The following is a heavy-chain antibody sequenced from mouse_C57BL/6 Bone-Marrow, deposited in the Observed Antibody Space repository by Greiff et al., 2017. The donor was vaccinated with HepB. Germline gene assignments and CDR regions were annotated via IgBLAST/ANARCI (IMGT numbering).Heavy chain of an antibody. CDR3: ARAGDYGNKNYFDY. Sequence: DVKLQESGPGLVKPSQSLSLTCSVTGYSITSGYYWNWIRQFPGNKLEWMGNISYDGSNNYNPSLKKRITITHDKSKNQFFLKLNSVTTEDTATYYCARAGDYGNKNYFDYWGQGTALTVSS. J-gene: IGHJ2*01. D-gene: IGHD2-4*01. CDR2: ISYDGSN. V-gene: IGHV3-6*01. CDR1: GYSITSGYY.